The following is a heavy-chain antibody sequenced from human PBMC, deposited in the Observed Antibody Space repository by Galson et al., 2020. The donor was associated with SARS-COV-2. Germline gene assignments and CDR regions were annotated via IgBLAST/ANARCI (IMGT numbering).Heavy chain of an antibody. J-gene: IGHJ3*02. Sequence: KIGESLKISCKGSGYSFTSYWIGWVRQMPGKGLEWMGIIYPGDSDTRYSPSFQGQVTISADKSISTAYLQWSSLKASDTAMYYCARDYYGGIRGGAFDIWGQGTMVTVSS. D-gene: IGHD4-17*01. CDR1: GYSFTSYW. CDR3: ARDYYGGIRGGAFDI. V-gene: IGHV5-51*01. CDR2: IYPGDSDT.